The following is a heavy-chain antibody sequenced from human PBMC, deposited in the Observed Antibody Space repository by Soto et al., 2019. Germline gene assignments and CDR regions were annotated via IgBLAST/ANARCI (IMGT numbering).Heavy chain of an antibody. CDR3: ARVSGYYPLDY. V-gene: IGHV1-18*01. CDR1: GYTFTNYG. J-gene: IGHJ4*02. Sequence: ASVKVSCKASGYTFTNYGISWVRQAPGQGLEWMGWISAYNGNKKYAQKVQGRVTMTTDTSASTAYMELSSLRSEDTAVYYCARVSGYYPLDYWGQGTLVTVSS. D-gene: IGHD5-12*01. CDR2: ISAYNGNK.